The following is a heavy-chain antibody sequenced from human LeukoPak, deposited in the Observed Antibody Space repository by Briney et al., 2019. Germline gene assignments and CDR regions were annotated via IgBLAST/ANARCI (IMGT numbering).Heavy chain of an antibody. CDR1: GFTFSSYA. CDR2: ISGSGGTT. V-gene: IGHV3-23*01. Sequence: PGGSLRLSCAASGFTFSSYAMSWVRQAPGKGLEWVSAISGSGGTTYYADSVKGRFTISRDNAKNTLYLQMNSLRAEDTAVYYCARGADSGYSSDNWGQGTLVSVSS. CDR3: ARGADSGYSSDN. J-gene: IGHJ4*02. D-gene: IGHD3-9*01.